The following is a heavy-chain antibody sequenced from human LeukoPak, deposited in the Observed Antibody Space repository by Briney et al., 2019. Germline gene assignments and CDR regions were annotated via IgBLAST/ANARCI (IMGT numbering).Heavy chain of an antibody. Sequence: PSETLSLTCTVSGGSISSYYWSWIRQPPGKGLEWIGYIYYSGSTNYNPSLRSRVTISVDTSKNQFSLKLSSVTAADTAVYYCARQHCSSSRCQGGWWFDPWGQGTLVTVSS. J-gene: IGHJ5*02. V-gene: IGHV4-59*08. CDR1: GGSISSYY. D-gene: IGHD2-2*01. CDR2: IYYSGST. CDR3: ARQHCSSSRCQGGWWFDP.